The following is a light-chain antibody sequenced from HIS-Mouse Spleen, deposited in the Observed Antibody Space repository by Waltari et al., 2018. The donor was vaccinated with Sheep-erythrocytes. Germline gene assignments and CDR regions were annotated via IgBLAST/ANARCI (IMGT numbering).Light chain of an antibody. CDR2: GAS. V-gene: IGKV1-12*01. CDR1: QGISSW. CDR3: QQANSFPRT. J-gene: IGKJ1*01. Sequence: DIQMTQSPSSVSASVGDRVTITCRASQGISSWLGWYQQKPGKAPKLLIYGASSLQSGVPSRFSGSGSGTDFTRAISCLQPEDFGTYYCQQANSFPRTFGQGTKVEIK.